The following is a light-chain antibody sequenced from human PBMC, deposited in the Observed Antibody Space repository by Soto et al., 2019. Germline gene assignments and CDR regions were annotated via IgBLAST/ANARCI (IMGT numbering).Light chain of an antibody. CDR3: QQYNSYSWT. CDR1: QSFSTW. CDR2: KAS. J-gene: IGKJ1*01. Sequence: DIQMTHSPSTLSASVGDTVTITCRASQSFSTWLAWYQQKPGRAPKLLIYKASTLESGVPARFSGSGSGTEFTLTISSLQPDDFATYYCQQYNSYSWTFGQGTKVDNK. V-gene: IGKV1-5*03.